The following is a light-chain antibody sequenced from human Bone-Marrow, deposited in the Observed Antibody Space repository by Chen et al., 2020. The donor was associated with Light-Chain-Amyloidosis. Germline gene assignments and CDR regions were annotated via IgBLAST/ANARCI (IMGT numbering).Light chain of an antibody. Sequence: DIQMTQSPSSLSASVGDRVTITCRASQSISSYLNWYQQKPGKAPKLLTYAASSLHRGVPSRFSGSGSGTDFTLTISSLQAEDFATYYCQQYDSYPLTFGGGTKVEIK. V-gene: IGKV1-39*01. J-gene: IGKJ4*01. CDR1: QSISSY. CDR2: AAS. CDR3: QQYDSYPLT.